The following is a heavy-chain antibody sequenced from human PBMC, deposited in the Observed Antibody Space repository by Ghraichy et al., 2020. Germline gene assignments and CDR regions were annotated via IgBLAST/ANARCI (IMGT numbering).Heavy chain of an antibody. J-gene: IGHJ3*02. Sequence: SETLSLTCTVSGVSVTTPGYYWAWVRQQPEKGLEWIGYMYVTGDTYYSPSFGSLATISFDTTQNHFSLVMKSVTAADTATYYCAREDRYGTSPRYAFDIWGQGTTVTVAS. V-gene: IGHV4-31*01. CDR2: MYVTGDT. CDR1: GVSVTTPGYY. D-gene: IGHD5-24*01. CDR3: AREDRYGTSPRYAFDI.